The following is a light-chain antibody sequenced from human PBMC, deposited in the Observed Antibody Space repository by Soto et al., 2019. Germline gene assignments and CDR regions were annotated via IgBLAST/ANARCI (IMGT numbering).Light chain of an antibody. CDR2: GAS. CDR3: QQYGSSPLT. Sequence: EIVLTQSPDTLSLSSGERATLSCRASQRISNYYLAWYHHKPGQAPRLLIYGASSRATGVPDRFSGSGSGTDFTLTISRLEPEDFAVYYCQQYGSSPLTFGGGTKVEIK. CDR1: QRISNYY. V-gene: IGKV3-20*01. J-gene: IGKJ4*01.